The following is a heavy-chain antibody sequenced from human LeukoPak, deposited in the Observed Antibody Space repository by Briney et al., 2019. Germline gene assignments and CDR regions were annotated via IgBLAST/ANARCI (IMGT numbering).Heavy chain of an antibody. V-gene: IGHV3-30*02. CDR2: IRYDGSNK. D-gene: IGHD2-2*01. CDR3: AKGQYCSSASCHSLDDY. CDR1: GFTFSSYG. Sequence: GGSLRLSCAASGFTFSSYGMHWVRQAPGKGLEWVAFIRYDGSNKYYADSVKGRFTISRDNSKNTLYLQMNSLRVEDTAVYYCAKGQYCSSASCHSLDDYWGQGTLVTVSS. J-gene: IGHJ4*02.